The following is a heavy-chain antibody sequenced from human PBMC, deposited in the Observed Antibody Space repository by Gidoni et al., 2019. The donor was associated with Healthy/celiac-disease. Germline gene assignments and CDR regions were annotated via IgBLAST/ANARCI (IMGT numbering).Heavy chain of an antibody. V-gene: IGHV3-66*02. CDR2: IYSGGST. D-gene: IGHD1-26*01. CDR1: GFTVSSNY. J-gene: IGHJ4*02. CDR3: ASSEWELRLDY. Sequence: EVQLVESGGGLVQPGGSLSLSCAASGFTVSSNYMSWVRQAPGKGLEWVSVIYSGGSTYYADSVKGRFTISRDNSKNTLYLQMNSLGAEDTAVYYCASSEWELRLDYWGQGTLVTVSS.